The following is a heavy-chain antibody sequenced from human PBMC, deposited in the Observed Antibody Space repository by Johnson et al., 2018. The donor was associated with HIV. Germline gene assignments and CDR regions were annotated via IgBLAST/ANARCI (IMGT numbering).Heavy chain of an antibody. V-gene: IGHV3-15*01. CDR1: GFIFSSYA. CDR3: TTGNGGAFDI. J-gene: IGHJ3*02. CDR2: IKSKTDGGTT. Sequence: VQLVESGGGVVQPGKSLKLSCAASGFIFSSYAMYWVRQAPGKGLECVGRIKSKTDGGTTDYAAPVKGRFTISRDDSKNTLYLQMNSLKTEDTAVYYCTTGNGGAFDIWGQGTMVTVSS.